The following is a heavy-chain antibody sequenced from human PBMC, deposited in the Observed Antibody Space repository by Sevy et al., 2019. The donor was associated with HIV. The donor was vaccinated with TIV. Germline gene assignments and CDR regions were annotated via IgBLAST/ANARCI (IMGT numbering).Heavy chain of an antibody. Sequence: VKVSCKASGGTFSSYAISWVRQAPGQGLEWMGGIIPIFGTANYAQKFQGRVTITADKSTSTAYMELSSLRSEDTAVYYCAKYGPTGGAFDIWGQGTMVTVSS. V-gene: IGHV1-69*06. CDR3: AKYGPTGGAFDI. CDR1: GGTFSSYA. CDR2: IIPIFGTA. D-gene: IGHD4-17*01. J-gene: IGHJ3*02.